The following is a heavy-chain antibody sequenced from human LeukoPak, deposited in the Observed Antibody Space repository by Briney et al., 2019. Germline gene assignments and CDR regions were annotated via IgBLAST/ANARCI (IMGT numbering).Heavy chain of an antibody. V-gene: IGHV4-61*02. CDR3: ARGHIVVVPTYYYYMDV. Sequence: SSETLSLTCTVSGGSISSGSYYWSWIRQPAGKGLEWIGRIYTSGSTNYNPSLKSRVPISVDTSKNQFYLKLSSVTAADTAVYYCARGHIVVVPTYYYYMDVWGKGTTVTVSS. J-gene: IGHJ6*03. D-gene: IGHD2-2*01. CDR1: GGSISSGSYY. CDR2: IYTSGST.